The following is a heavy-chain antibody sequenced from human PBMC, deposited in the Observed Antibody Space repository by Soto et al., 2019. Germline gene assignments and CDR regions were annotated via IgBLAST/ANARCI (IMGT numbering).Heavy chain of an antibody. CDR2: INPSGGST. CDR1: GYTFTSYY. V-gene: IGHV1-46*01. Sequence: ASVKVSCKASGYTFTSYYMHWVRQAPGQGLEWMGIINPSGGSTSYAQKFQGRVTMTRDTSTSTVYMELSSLRSEGTAVYYCARDLSIAARRGVPGGYWGQGTLVTVSS. D-gene: IGHD6-6*01. CDR3: ARDLSIAARRGVPGGY. J-gene: IGHJ4*02.